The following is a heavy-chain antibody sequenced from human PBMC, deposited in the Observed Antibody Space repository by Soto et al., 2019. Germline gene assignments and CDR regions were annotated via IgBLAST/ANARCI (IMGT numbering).Heavy chain of an antibody. CDR2: ISYDATNK. Sequence: PGGSLRLSCAASGFTFTTYAMHWLRQAPGKGLEWVAIISYDATNKFYADSVKGRFTISRDNSKNTLYLQMNSLRAEDTAVYYCAKGYYDFWSGYDYWGQGTLVTVSS. D-gene: IGHD3-3*01. CDR3: AKGYYDFWSGYDY. CDR1: GFTFTTYA. V-gene: IGHV3-30*04. J-gene: IGHJ4*02.